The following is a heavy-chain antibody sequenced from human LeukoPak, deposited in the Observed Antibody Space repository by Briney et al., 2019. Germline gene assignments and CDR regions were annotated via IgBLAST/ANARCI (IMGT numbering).Heavy chain of an antibody. D-gene: IGHD2-2*01. CDR1: GVALSSGGYY. J-gene: IGHJ6*03. Sequence: SETLSLTCTVSGVALSSGGYYWSCIRQHPGKGLEWIGYIYYSGSTYYNPSLKSRVTISVDTSKNQFSLKLSSGTAADTAVYYCARRYCSSTSGSPYYYYYMDVWGKGNTVTVSS. CDR2: IYYSGST. CDR3: ARRYCSSTSGSPYYYYYMDV. V-gene: IGHV4-31*03.